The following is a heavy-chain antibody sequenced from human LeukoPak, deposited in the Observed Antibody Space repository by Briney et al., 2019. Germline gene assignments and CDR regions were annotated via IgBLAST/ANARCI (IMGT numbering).Heavy chain of an antibody. CDR1: GFTFSSYW. V-gene: IGHV3-74*01. D-gene: IGHD1-26*01. J-gene: IGHJ4*02. CDR2: INGDGSTT. CDR3: ATISRSVSSHFDY. Sequence: PGGSLTLSCAASGFTFSSYWMHWLRQAPGKELVWVSRINGDGSTTDYADSVKGRFTISRDNAKNTLYLQMNSLRAEDTSVYYCATISRSVSSHFDYWGQGTLVTVSS.